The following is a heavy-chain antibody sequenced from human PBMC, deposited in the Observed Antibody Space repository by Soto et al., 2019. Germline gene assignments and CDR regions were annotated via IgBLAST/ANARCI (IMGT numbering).Heavy chain of an antibody. D-gene: IGHD3-10*01. V-gene: IGHV4-34*01. J-gene: IGHJ6*02. CDR3: ARSSYYGSGSSYYYYGMDV. CDR1: GGSFSGYY. Sequence: QVQLQQWGAGLLKPSETLSLTCAVYGGSFSGYYWSWIRQPPGKGLEWIGEINHSGSTNYNPSLXGRLTIPVATXXNXFXXKLSSVTASATAVYYCARSSYYGSGSSYYYYGMDVWGQGTTVTVSS. CDR2: INHSGST.